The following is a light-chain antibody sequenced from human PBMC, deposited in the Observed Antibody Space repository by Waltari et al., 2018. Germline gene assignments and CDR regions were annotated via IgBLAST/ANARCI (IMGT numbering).Light chain of an antibody. CDR3: QQYGSSTGLT. CDR1: QSVSSSY. V-gene: IGKV3-20*01. J-gene: IGKJ4*01. Sequence: EIVLTQSPGTLSLSPGERATLSCRARQSVSSSYLAWYQQKPGQAPRLLIYGASSRATGIPDRFSGSGSGTDFTLTISRLEPEDFAMFYCQQYGSSTGLTFGGGTKVEIK. CDR2: GAS.